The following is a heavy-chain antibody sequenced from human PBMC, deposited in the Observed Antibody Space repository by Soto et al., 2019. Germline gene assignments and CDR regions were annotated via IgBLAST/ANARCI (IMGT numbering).Heavy chain of an antibody. V-gene: IGHV3-21*06. CDR1: GFTFSSHA. Sequence: GGSLRLSCAASGFTFSSHAMNWVRQAPGKGLEWISSIDSSSSFIYYADSVKGRFTISRDNAKNSVFLHMSSLRADDTAVYYCERDPLYFGEIGYFDYWGQGALVTVSS. CDR2: IDSSSSFI. J-gene: IGHJ4*02. CDR3: ERDPLYFGEIGYFDY. D-gene: IGHD3-10*01.